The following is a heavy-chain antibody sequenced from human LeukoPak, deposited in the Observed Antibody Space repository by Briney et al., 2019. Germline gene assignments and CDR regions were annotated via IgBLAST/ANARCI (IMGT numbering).Heavy chain of an antibody. CDR2: IHYTGST. CDR1: GGSISSISSNN. Sequence: SETLSLTCAVSGGSISSISSNNWAWIRQPPGKGLELIAAIHYTGSTYYNPSFMSRVTISVDTSKNQFSLKLNSLTATDTAVYYCARLPTGYPNWFDAWGQGILVTVSS. J-gene: IGHJ5*02. D-gene: IGHD5-18*01. V-gene: IGHV4-39*01. CDR3: ARLPTGYPNWFDA.